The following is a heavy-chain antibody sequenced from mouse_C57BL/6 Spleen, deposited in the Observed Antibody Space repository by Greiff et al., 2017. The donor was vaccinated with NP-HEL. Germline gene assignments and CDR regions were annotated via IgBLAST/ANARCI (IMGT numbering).Heavy chain of an antibody. J-gene: IGHJ3*01. V-gene: IGHV1-81*01. CDR1: GYTFTSYG. D-gene: IGHD1-1*01. CDR2: IYPRSGNT. CDR3: ASPLYYGSGYDPLRFAY. Sequence: VLLQESGAELARPGASVKLSCKASGYTFTSYGMTWVQQSTGQGLEWIGEIYPRSGNTYYNDKFKGKATLTADKSSSTAYMELRSLTSEDSAVYVCASPLYYGSGYDPLRFAYWGKGTLVTVSA.